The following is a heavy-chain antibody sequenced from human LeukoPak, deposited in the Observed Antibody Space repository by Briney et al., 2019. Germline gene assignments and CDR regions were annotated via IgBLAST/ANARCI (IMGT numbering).Heavy chain of an antibody. V-gene: IGHV3-33*06. J-gene: IGHJ4*02. D-gene: IGHD3-3*01. CDR2: IWYDGTNE. CDR1: GFTFSTYG. Sequence: GGSLRLSCAASGFTFSTYGMHWVRQAPGKGLEWVAVIWYDGTNEYYGDSVKGRFTISRDNSKNTLYLQMNSLRAEDTAVYYCAKDFGRITIFGVVMPVDYWGQGTLVTVSS. CDR3: AKDFGRITIFGVVMPVDY.